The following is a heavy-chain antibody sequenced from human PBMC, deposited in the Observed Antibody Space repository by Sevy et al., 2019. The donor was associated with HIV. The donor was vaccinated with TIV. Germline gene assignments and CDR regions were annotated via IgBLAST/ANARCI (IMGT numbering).Heavy chain of an antibody. J-gene: IGHJ5*02. D-gene: IGHD2-2*03. CDR1: GYTFTNYD. CDR2: MNPNSGNT. V-gene: IGHV1-8*01. CDR3: ARGTVLLGIVVVPAARGWFDP. Sequence: GASVKVSCKASGYTFTNYDINWVRQATGQGLEWMGWMNPNSGNTGYAQKFQGRVTMTRNTSISTAYMELCSLRSEDTAVYYCARGTVLLGIVVVPAARGWFDPWGQGTLVTVSS.